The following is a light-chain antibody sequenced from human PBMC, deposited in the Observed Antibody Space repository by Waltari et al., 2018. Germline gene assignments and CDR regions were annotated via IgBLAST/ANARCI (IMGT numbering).Light chain of an antibody. Sequence: QSALTQPRSVSGSPGQSVTISCAGTSSDVGGYDYVSWYQQHPGKAPKLMIYDVNKRRLGGPDRFSCSKSGNTASLTISGLQADDEADYYCCSDAGRQTSVFGGGTKVTGL. V-gene: IGLV2-11*01. CDR3: CSDAGRQTSV. CDR1: SSDVGGYDY. CDR2: DVN. J-gene: IGLJ2*01.